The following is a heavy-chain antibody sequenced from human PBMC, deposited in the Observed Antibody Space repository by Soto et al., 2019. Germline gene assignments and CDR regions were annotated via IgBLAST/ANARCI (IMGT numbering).Heavy chain of an antibody. CDR3: ARYPVVVVPAANYGLDV. D-gene: IGHD2-2*01. CDR1: GVSVSSDIYY. CDR2: IYYSGNT. V-gene: IGHV4-31*03. Sequence: SETLSLTCSVSGVSVSSDIYYWSWIRHHPGKGLEWIGYIYYSGNTYYNPSLGGRVTISLDTPKNHFSLRLRSVTPADTAVYYCARYPVVVVPAANYGLDVWGQGTTVTVSS. J-gene: IGHJ6*02.